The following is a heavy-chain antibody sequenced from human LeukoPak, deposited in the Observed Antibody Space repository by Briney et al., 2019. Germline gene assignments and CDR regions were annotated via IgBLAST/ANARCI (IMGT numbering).Heavy chain of an antibody. D-gene: IGHD6-6*01. Sequence: GGSLRLSCAASGFTFSSYTMKWLRQAPGKGLGWVSYISSSSNTIYYADSVKGRFTISRDNAKNSLYLQMNSLRADDTAVYYCARASGSSSGGWVYYYYMDVWGKGTTVTVSS. J-gene: IGHJ6*03. CDR2: ISSSSNTI. V-gene: IGHV3-48*01. CDR3: ARASGSSSGGWVYYYYMDV. CDR1: GFTFSSYT.